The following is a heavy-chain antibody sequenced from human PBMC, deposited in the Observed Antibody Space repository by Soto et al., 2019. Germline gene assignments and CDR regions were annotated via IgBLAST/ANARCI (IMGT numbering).Heavy chain of an antibody. CDR2: ISGSSSYI. J-gene: IGHJ6*02. CDR1: GFTFSSYS. Sequence: GGSLRLSCAASGFTFSSYSMNWVRQAPGKGLEWVSSISGSSSYIYYADSVKGRFTISRDNAKNSLYLQMNSLRAEDTAVYYCASLYGMDVWGQGTTVTVSS. CDR3: ASLYGMDV. V-gene: IGHV3-21*01.